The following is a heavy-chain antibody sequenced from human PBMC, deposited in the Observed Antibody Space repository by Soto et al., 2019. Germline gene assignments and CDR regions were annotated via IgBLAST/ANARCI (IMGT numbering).Heavy chain of an antibody. D-gene: IGHD6-13*01. CDR3: AGSFYSSSSYYYYGMDV. V-gene: IGHV5-51*01. CDR1: GYTFTNYW. J-gene: IGHJ6*02. CDR2: IYPGDSDT. Sequence: GESLKISCKGSGYTFTNYWIGWVRQMPGKGPEWMGIIYPGDSDTKYNPSFQGQVTISADKSITTTYLQWSSLRSEDTAVYYCAGSFYSSSSYYYYGMDVWGQGTTVTVSS.